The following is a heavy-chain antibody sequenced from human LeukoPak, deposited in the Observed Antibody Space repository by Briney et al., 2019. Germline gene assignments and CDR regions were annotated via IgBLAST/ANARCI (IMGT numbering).Heavy chain of an antibody. Sequence: GGSLRLSCAASGFTFSSYSMNWVRQAPGKGLEWVSYISSSSSTIYYADSVKGRFTISRDNAKNSLYLQMNSLRAEDTAVYYCARETGIAAPYYFNYWGQGTLVTVSS. D-gene: IGHD6-13*01. V-gene: IGHV3-48*01. J-gene: IGHJ4*02. CDR3: ARETGIAAPYYFNY. CDR2: ISSSSSTI. CDR1: GFTFSSYS.